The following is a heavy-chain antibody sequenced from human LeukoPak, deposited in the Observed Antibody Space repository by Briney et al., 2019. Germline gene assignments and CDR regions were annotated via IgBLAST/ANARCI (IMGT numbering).Heavy chain of an antibody. CDR3: ARASSTVTPFDY. D-gene: IGHD4-17*01. Sequence: PGTSLRLSCAASGITFNAIHWVRQAPGKGLEWVALTWYDGRNKYYADSVKGRFTISIDNSKNMVYLHMNSLRADDTAVYYCARASSTVTPFDYWGQGTLVTVSS. J-gene: IGHJ4*02. V-gene: IGHV3-33*01. CDR1: GITFNA. CDR2: TWYDGRNK.